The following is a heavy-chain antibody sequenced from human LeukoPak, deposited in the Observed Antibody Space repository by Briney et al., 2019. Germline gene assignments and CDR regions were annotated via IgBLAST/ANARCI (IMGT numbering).Heavy chain of an antibody. CDR2: IYSGGST. D-gene: IGHD5-18*01. J-gene: IGHJ4*02. CDR1: GFTVSSNY. V-gene: IGHV3-53*01. CDR3: ARVSPDTAMVKGFDY. Sequence: GGSLRLSCAASGFTVSSNYMSWVRQAPGKGLEWVSVIYSGGSTYYADSVKGRFTISRDNSKNTLYLQMNSLRAEDTAVYYCARVSPDTAMVKGFDYWGQGTLVTVSS.